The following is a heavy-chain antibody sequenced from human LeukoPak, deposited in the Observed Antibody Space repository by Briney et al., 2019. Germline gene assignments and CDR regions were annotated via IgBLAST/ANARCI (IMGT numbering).Heavy chain of an antibody. J-gene: IGHJ6*02. D-gene: IGHD3-9*01. V-gene: IGHV4-4*02. Sequence: PSETLSLTCAVSGGFISSSNWWSWVRQPPGKGLEWIGEIYHSGSTNYNPSLKSRVTISVDKSKNQFSLKLSSVTAADTAVYYCARDLRYFDWFPVQYYYYYGMDVWGQGTTVTVSS. CDR2: IYHSGST. CDR3: ARDLRYFDWFPVQYYYYYGMDV. CDR1: GGFISSSNW.